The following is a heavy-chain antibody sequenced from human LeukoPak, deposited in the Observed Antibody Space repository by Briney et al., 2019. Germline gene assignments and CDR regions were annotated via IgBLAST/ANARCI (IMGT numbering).Heavy chain of an antibody. CDR1: GFTFGDYA. J-gene: IGHJ4*02. CDR3: AKELSGSGWDTAWDY. D-gene: IGHD6-19*01. CDR2: IRSKAYGGTT. V-gene: IGHV3-49*03. Sequence: GGSLRLSCTASGFTFGDYAMSWFRQAPGKGLEWVGFIRSKAYGGTTEYAASVKGRFTISRDDSKSIAYLQMNSLRAEDTAVYYCAKELSGSGWDTAWDYWGQGTLVTVSS.